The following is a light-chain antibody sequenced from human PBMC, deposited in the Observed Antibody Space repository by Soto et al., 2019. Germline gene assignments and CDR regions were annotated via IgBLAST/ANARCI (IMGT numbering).Light chain of an antibody. Sequence: EIVLTQSPGTLSLSPGERATLSCRASQSVSNNYLAWYQQKPGQAPRLLIYGASNRATGIPARSSGSGSGTEFTLTISSLQSEDSALYYCQHYNNWPPGRTFGQGTKVDIK. J-gene: IGKJ1*01. V-gene: IGKV3-15*01. CDR2: GAS. CDR3: QHYNNWPPGRT. CDR1: QSVSNN.